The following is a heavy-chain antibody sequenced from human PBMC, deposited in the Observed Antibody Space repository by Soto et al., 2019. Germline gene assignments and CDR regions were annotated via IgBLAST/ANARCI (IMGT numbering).Heavy chain of an antibody. CDR1: GFTFSSYA. CDR3: AKDVYCSSTSCYVGGYYYYGMDV. V-gene: IGHV3-23*01. D-gene: IGHD2-2*01. J-gene: IGHJ6*02. Sequence: GGSLRLSCAASGFTFSSYAMSWVRQAPGKGLEWVSAISGSGGSTYYADSVKGRFTISRDNSKNTLYLQMNSLRAEDTAVYYCAKDVYCSSTSCYVGGYYYYGMDVWGQGTTVTVSS. CDR2: ISGSGGST.